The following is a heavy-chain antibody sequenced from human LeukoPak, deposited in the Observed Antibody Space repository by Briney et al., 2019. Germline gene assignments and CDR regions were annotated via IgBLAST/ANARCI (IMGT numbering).Heavy chain of an antibody. CDR3: ARSFLGYCSSPYLIKCHYDFRIGVSYYYYMDV. D-gene: IGHD2-2*01. CDR2: INPSGGST. CDR1: GYTFTSYY. J-gene: IGHJ6*03. V-gene: IGHV1-46*01. Sequence: ASVKVSCKASGYTFTSYYMHWVRQAPGQGLEWMGIINPSGGSTSYAQKFQGRVTITADESTSTAYMELSSLRSEDTAVYYCARSFLGYCSSPYLIKCHYDFRIGVSYYYYMDVWGKGTTVTVSS.